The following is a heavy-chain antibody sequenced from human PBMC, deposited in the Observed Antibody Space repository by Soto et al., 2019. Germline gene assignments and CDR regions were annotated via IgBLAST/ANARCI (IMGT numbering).Heavy chain of an antibody. CDR2: ISYDGSTK. CDR3: ARPGSGYDVLSGHYFYYFHTMDV. D-gene: IGHD3-9*01. CDR1: GFIFNTYA. V-gene: IGHV3-30-3*01. Sequence: PGGSLRLSCAASGFIFNTYAMHWVRQAPGKGLEWVAVISYDGSTKDYADSVKGRFTISRDNSKNTPYLQMSSLRTEDTAVYYCARPGSGYDVLSGHYFYYFHTMDVWGKGTTVTVSS. J-gene: IGHJ6*04.